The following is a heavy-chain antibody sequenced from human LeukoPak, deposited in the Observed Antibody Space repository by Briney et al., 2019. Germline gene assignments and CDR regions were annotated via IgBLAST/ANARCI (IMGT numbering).Heavy chain of an antibody. D-gene: IGHD6-19*01. CDR3: ARGRDSSGGGFDY. V-gene: IGHV3-21*01. Sequence: GGSLRHSCAASGFTFSSYSMNWVRQAPGKGLEWVSSISSSSSYIYYADSVKGRFTISRDNAKNSLYLQMNSLRAEDAAVYYCARGRDSSGGGFDYWGQGTLVTVSS. J-gene: IGHJ4*02. CDR1: GFTFSSYS. CDR2: ISSSSSYI.